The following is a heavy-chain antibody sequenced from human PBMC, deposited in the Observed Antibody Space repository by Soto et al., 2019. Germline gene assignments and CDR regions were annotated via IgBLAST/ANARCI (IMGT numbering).Heavy chain of an antibody. CDR3: ARTTAAGIPFY. CDR2: IYYSGST. V-gene: IGHV4-59*08. J-gene: IGHJ4*02. D-gene: IGHD6-13*01. CDR1: GGSISSYY. Sequence: QVQLQESGPGLVKPSETLSLTCTVSGGSISSYYWSWIRQPPGKGLEWIGYIYYSGSTNYNPSLKSRFTISVDTSKNQFSLKLSSVTAADTAVYYCARTTAAGIPFYWGQGTLVTVSS.